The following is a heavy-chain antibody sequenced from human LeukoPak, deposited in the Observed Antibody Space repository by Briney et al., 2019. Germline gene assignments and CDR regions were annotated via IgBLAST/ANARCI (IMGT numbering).Heavy chain of an antibody. Sequence: GGSLRLSCAASGFTFDDYTMHWVRQAPGKGLEWVSLISWDGGSTYYADSVKGRFTISRDNSKNSLYLQMNSLRTEDTALYYCAKDMRGSGSLMDYWGQGTLVTVSP. CDR1: GFTFDDYT. D-gene: IGHD3-10*01. CDR3: AKDMRGSGSLMDY. V-gene: IGHV3-43*01. CDR2: ISWDGGST. J-gene: IGHJ4*02.